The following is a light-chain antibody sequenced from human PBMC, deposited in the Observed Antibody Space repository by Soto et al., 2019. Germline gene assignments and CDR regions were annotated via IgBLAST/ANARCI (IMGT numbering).Light chain of an antibody. CDR2: DAA. CDR3: LQDHEYLT. Sequence: EIVLTQSPATLSLSPGEKATLSCRASQNINTYLGWYQQKPGQAPRLLIYDAANRATGVPARFSGSGSGTDFTLTITNLEPEDFAVYYCLQDHEYLTFGGGTRVEIK. CDR1: QNINTY. J-gene: IGKJ4*01. V-gene: IGKV3-11*01.